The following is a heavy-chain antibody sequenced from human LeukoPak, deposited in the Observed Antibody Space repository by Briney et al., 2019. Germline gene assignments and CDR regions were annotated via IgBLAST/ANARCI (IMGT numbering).Heavy chain of an antibody. Sequence: GGSLRLSCAAPGFTFSTSAMTWVRQAPGKGLEWVSGISGSGVTDYADSVKGRFTISRDNSKNTLYLQMNSLRAEDAAVYYCAKDLNWGGRWGQGTLVTVSS. D-gene: IGHD7-27*01. V-gene: IGHV3-23*01. CDR1: GFTFSTSA. CDR3: AKDLNWGGR. CDR2: ISGSGVT. J-gene: IGHJ4*02.